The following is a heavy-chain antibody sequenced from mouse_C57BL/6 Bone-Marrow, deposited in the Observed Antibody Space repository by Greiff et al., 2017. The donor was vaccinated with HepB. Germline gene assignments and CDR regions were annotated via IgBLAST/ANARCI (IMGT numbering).Heavy chain of an antibody. CDR3: ARGIRRPSEFDV. D-gene: IGHD1-2*01. CDR2: IYPGDGDT. CDR1: GYAFSSSW. V-gene: IGHV1-82*01. Sequence: VQLQESGPELVKPGASVKISCKASGYAFSSSWMNWVKQRPGKGLEWIGRIYPGDGDTNYNGKFKGKATLTADKSSSTANMQLSSLTSEDSAVYVCARGIRRPSEFDVWGTGTTVTVSS. J-gene: IGHJ1*03.